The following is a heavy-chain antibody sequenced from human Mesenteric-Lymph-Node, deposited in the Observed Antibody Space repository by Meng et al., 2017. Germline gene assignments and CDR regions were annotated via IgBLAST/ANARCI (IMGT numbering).Heavy chain of an antibody. V-gene: IGHV1-2*02. CDR2: INPNSGGT. CDR3: AREKYYYDSSGYYSYAFDI. D-gene: IGHD3-22*01. J-gene: IGHJ3*02. Sequence: ASVKVSCKASGYTFTGYYMHWVRQAPGQGLEWMGWINPNSGGTNYAQKFQGRVTMTRDTSISTASMELSRLRSDDTAVYYCAREKYYYDSSGYYSYAFDIWGQGTMVTVSS. CDR1: GYTFTGYY.